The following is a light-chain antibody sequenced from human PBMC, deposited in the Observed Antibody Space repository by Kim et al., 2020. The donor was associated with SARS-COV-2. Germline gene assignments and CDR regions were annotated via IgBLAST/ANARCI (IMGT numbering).Light chain of an antibody. CDR1: QSLVYSDGNIY. Sequence: PAAISCRSSQSLVYSDGNIYLNWCHQRPGQSPRRLIYKVSTRDAGVPDRFSGSGSGTDFTLQISRVEAEDVGVYYCMQGTNWPFTFGPGTKVDIK. J-gene: IGKJ3*01. CDR3: MQGTNWPFT. CDR2: KVS. V-gene: IGKV2-30*01.